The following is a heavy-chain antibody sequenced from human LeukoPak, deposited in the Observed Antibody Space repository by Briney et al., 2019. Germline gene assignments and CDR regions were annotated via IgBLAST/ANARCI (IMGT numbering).Heavy chain of an antibody. CDR2: IYYSGST. Sequence: SETLSLTCTVSGGSISSYYWSWIRQPPGKGLEWIGYIYYSGSTNYNPSLKSRVTISVDTSKNQFSLKLSSVTAADTAVYYCARDRAYGYSTVWDFDYWGQGTLVTVSS. CDR3: ARDRAYGYSTVWDFDY. CDR1: GGSISSYY. D-gene: IGHD6-19*01. J-gene: IGHJ4*02. V-gene: IGHV4-59*12.